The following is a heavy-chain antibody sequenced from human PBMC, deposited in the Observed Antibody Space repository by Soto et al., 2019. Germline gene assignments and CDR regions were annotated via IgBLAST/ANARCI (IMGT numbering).Heavy chain of an antibody. CDR1: GYTFSNYG. J-gene: IGHJ6*04. Sequence: QVQLVQSGAEVKKPGASVTVSCKTSGYTFSNYGINWVRQAPGQGLEWMGWISGYNGNTNYAQTVQGRATMTTDTSTSTVYLVLRSLKSEDTAIYYCTRFIMVGGWFDTNYYHGIEVWGKGNTVTVSS. V-gene: IGHV1-18*01. CDR2: ISGYNGNT. D-gene: IGHD6-19*01. CDR3: TRFIMVGGWFDTNYYHGIEV.